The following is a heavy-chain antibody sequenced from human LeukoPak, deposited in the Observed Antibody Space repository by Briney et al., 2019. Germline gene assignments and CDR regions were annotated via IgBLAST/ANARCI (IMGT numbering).Heavy chain of an antibody. CDR1: GFTFSSYA. CDR3: AKYITMVRGVGDDAFDI. Sequence: GGSLRLSCAASGFTFSSYAMSWVRQAPGKGLEWVSAISGSGGSTYYADSVKGRFTISRDNSKNTLYLQMNSLRAEDTAVYYCAKYITMVRGVGDDAFDIWGQGTMVTVSS. CDR2: ISGSGGST. D-gene: IGHD3-10*01. J-gene: IGHJ3*02. V-gene: IGHV3-23*01.